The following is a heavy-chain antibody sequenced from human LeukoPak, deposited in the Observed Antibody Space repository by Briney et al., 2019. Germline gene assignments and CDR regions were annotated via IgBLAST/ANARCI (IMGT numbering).Heavy chain of an antibody. CDR2: ISYDGSNK. J-gene: IGHJ6*02. D-gene: IGHD3-16*01. CDR1: GFTFSSYA. Sequence: GRSLRLSCAASGFTFSSYAMHWVRQAPGKGLEWVAVISYDGSNKYYADSVKGRFTISRDNFKNTLYLQMNSLRAEDTAVYYCARDGIVIRFGGQDVWGQGTTVTVS. CDR3: ARDGIVIRFGGQDV. V-gene: IGHV3-30-3*01.